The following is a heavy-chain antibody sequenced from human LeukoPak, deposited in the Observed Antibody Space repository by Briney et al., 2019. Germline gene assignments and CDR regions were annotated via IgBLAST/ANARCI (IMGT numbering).Heavy chain of an antibody. CDR3: ARHAPRTATDDSAVFDY. V-gene: IGHV4-34*01. Sequence: SETLSLTCAVSGGPFSHYYWNWIRQSPVKGLEWIGEITHTRRTNYNPVLRSRVTISVDTSKNQFSLKLSSVTAADTAVYYCARHAPRTATDDSAVFDYWGQGTLVTVSS. CDR2: ITHTRRT. J-gene: IGHJ4*02. D-gene: IGHD1-14*01. CDR1: GGPFSHYY.